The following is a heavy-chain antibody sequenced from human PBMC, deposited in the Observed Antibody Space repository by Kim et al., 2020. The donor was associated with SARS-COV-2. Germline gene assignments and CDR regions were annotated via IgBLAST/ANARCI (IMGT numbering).Heavy chain of an antibody. Sequence: KSRVTLSVDTSKTQFSLKLSSVTAADTAVYYCARLYYDILTGPTGDAFDIWGQGTMVTVSS. J-gene: IGHJ3*02. CDR3: ARLYYDILTGPTGDAFDI. D-gene: IGHD3-9*01. V-gene: IGHV4-61*07.